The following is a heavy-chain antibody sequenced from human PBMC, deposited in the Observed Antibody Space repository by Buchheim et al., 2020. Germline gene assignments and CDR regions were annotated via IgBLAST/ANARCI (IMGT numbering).Heavy chain of an antibody. J-gene: IGHJ6*02. CDR1: GGSVSSGSYY. V-gene: IGHV4-61*01. Sequence: QVQLQESGPGLVKPSETLSLTCTVSGGSVSSGSYYWSWIRQPPGKGLEWIGYIYYSGSTNYNPSLKSRVTISVDTSKNQFSLKLSSVTAADTAVYYCARARRDYYGSGSYYTSYYGMDVWGQGTT. CDR2: IYYSGST. CDR3: ARARRDYYGSGSYYTSYYGMDV. D-gene: IGHD3-10*01.